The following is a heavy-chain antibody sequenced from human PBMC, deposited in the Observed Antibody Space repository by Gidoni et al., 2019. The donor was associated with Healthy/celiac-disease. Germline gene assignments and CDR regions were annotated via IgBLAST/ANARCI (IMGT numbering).Heavy chain of an antibody. D-gene: IGHD6-19*01. J-gene: IGHJ3*02. Sequence: QVQLVECGGGVVQPGRSLRLSCAASGFTFRSYGMTWVRQAPGKGLEWVAVRSYDGSNKYYADSVKGRFTISRDNSKNTLYLQMNSLRAEDTAVYYCATLIAVAGSRSAFDIWGQGTMVTVSS. CDR2: RSYDGSNK. CDR3: ATLIAVAGSRSAFDI. V-gene: IGHV3-30*03. CDR1: GFTFRSYG.